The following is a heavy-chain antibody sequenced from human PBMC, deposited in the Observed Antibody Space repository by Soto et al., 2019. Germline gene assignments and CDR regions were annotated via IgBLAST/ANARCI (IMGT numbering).Heavy chain of an antibody. J-gene: IGHJ4*02. CDR2: ISGSGGST. Sequence: GGSLRLSCAASGFTFSSYAMSWVRQAPGKGLEWVSAISGSGGSTYYADSVKGRFTISRDNSKNTLYLQMNSLRAEDTAVYYCAKDLEERGYYGSGSYYNPPGFDYWGQGTLVTVSS. CDR1: GFTFSSYA. CDR3: AKDLEERGYYGSGSYYNPPGFDY. V-gene: IGHV3-23*01. D-gene: IGHD3-10*01.